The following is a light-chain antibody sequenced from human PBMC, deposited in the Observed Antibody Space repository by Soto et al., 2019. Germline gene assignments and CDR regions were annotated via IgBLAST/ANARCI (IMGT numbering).Light chain of an antibody. CDR1: QAISSY. CDR3: QQYYSFPPT. V-gene: IGKV1D-8*01. Sequence: VIWMTQSPSLFSASTGDRVTISCRMSQAISSYLAWYQQKPGKAPDLLIYAASTLQSGVPSRFSGSGSGTDFNLTISCLQSEDFATYYCQQYYSFPPTFGGGTKVEIK. J-gene: IGKJ4*01. CDR2: AAS.